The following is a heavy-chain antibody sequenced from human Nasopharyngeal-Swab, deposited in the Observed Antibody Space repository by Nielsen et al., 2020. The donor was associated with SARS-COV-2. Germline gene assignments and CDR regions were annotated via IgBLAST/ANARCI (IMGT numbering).Heavy chain of an antibody. V-gene: IGHV3-23*01. CDR2: ISGSGGST. CDR3: DRSTSWFDAFDI. J-gene: IGHJ3*02. D-gene: IGHD2-2*01. Sequence: GGSLRLSCAASGFTFSSYAMSWVRQAPGKGLEWVSAISGSGGSTYYADSVKGRFTISRDNSKNTLYLQMNNLRAEDTAVYYCDRSTSWFDAFDIWGQGTMVTVSS. CDR1: GFTFSSYA.